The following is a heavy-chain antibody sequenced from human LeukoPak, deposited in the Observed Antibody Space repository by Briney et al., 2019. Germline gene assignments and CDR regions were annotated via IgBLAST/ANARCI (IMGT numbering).Heavy chain of an antibody. CDR2: ISAYNGNT. J-gene: IGHJ6*03. Sequence: ASVKVSCKASGYTFTSYGISWVRQAPGQGLEWMGWISAYNGNTNYAQKLQGRVTMTTDTSTSTAYMELRSLRSDDTAVYYCARSTGYCSSTSCDYYYYMDVWGKGTTVTISS. D-gene: IGHD2-2*01. CDR1: GYTFTSYG. V-gene: IGHV1-18*01. CDR3: ARSTGYCSSTSCDYYYYMDV.